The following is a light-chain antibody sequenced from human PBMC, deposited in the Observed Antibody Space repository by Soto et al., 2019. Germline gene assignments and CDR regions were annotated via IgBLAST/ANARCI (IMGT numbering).Light chain of an antibody. CDR3: CSYVGSYTYV. Sequence: QSVLTQPRSVSGSPGQSVTISCTGTSSDVGGHNFVSWYQQHPGKAPQLMIYDVTKRPSGVPDRFSGSKSGNTASLTISGLPAEGEADYYCCSYVGSYTYVFGTGTKVTVL. J-gene: IGLJ1*01. CDR1: SSDVGGHNF. V-gene: IGLV2-11*01. CDR2: DVT.